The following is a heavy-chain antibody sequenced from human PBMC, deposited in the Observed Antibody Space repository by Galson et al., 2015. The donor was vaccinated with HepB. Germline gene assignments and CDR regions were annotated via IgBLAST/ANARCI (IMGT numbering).Heavy chain of an antibody. CDR2: ISAYNGNT. D-gene: IGHD3-9*01. J-gene: IGHJ4*02. CDR1: GYTFTSYG. V-gene: IGHV1-18*01. Sequence: VSCKASGYTFTSYGISWVRQAPGQELEWKGWISAYNGNTNYAQKLQGRVTMTTDTSTSTAYMELRSLRSDDTAVYYCARDLHDILTGYYRSDIDYWGQGTLVTVSS. CDR3: ARDLHDILTGYYRSDIDY.